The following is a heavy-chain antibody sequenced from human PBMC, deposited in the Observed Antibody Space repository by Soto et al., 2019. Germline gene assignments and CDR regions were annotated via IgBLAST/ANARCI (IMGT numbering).Heavy chain of an antibody. J-gene: IGHJ6*03. V-gene: IGHV4-31*03. Sequence: QVQLQASGPGLVKPSQTLSLTCTVSGGSISSGGYYWSWIRQHPGKGLEWIGYIYYSGSTYYNPSLKSRVTISVDTSKNQFSLKLSSVTAADTAVYYCARDVAGDFWSGYQGNYYYMDVWGKGTTVTVSS. CDR2: IYYSGST. CDR1: GGSISSGGYY. CDR3: ARDVAGDFWSGYQGNYYYMDV. D-gene: IGHD3-3*01.